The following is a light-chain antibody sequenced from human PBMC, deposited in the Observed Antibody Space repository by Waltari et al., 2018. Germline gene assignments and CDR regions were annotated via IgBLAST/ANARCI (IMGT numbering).Light chain of an antibody. CDR1: QSVSSN. CDR2: GAS. V-gene: IGKV3-15*01. Sequence: EIVMTQSPATLSVSPGERATLSCRASQSVSSNLAWYHQNPGQAPRLLIYGASTRATGIPARFSGSWSGTEFTLTISSLQSEDFAVYYCQQYNNWPRTFGQGTKLEIK. CDR3: QQYNNWPRT. J-gene: IGKJ2*01.